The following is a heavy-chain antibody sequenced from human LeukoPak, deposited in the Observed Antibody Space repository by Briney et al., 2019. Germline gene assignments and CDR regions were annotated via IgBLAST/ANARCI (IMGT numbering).Heavy chain of an antibody. J-gene: IGHJ4*02. V-gene: IGHV3-20*01. CDR2: INWNGGST. D-gene: IGHD4-17*01. CDR3: ARDLDYGLDY. Sequence: GGSLRLSRAASGFTFDDYGMSWVRQAPGKGLEWVSGINWNGGSTGYADSVKGRFTISRDNAKNSLYLQMNSLRAEDTALYHCARDLDYGLDYWGQGTLVTVSS. CDR1: GFTFDDYG.